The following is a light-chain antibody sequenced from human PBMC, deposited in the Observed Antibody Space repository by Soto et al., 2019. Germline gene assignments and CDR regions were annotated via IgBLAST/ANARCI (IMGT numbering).Light chain of an antibody. Sequence: EIVLTQSPATLSLSPGERATLSCRASQSVGSSLAWYQQKPGRAPRLLISDASNRATGIPARFSGSGSETDFTLTISSLEPEDSAVYYCQQRSNWPSLTFGGGTKVDIK. CDR2: DAS. CDR1: QSVGSS. V-gene: IGKV3-11*01. CDR3: QQRSNWPSLT. J-gene: IGKJ4*01.